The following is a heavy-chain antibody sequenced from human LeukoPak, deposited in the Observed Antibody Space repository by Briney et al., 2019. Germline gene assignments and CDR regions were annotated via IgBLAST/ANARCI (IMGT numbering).Heavy chain of an antibody. J-gene: IGHJ4*02. Sequence: PGGSLRLSCEVSGFTFRSYDMNWVRQAPGKGLEWVSFISASSSTINYADSVMGRFTISRDNAKNSLYLQMNSLRAEDTAVYYCARGHSGLDYWGQGTLVTVSS. CDR1: GFTFRSYD. CDR2: ISASSSTI. CDR3: ARGHSGLDY. V-gene: IGHV3-48*01. D-gene: IGHD3/OR15-3a*01.